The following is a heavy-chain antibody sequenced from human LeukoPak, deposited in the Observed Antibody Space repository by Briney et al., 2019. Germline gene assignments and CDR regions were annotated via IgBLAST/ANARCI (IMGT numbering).Heavy chain of an antibody. CDR3: ARNNDFWSGYYTFDP. CDR1: GFTVSSNY. J-gene: IGHJ5*02. V-gene: IGHV3-53*01. CDR2: IYSGGST. D-gene: IGHD3-3*01. Sequence: GGSLRLSCAASGFTVSSNYMSWVRQAPGKGLEWVSVIYSGGSTYYADSVKGRFTISRDNSKNTLYLHMNSLRAEDTAVYYCARNNDFWSGYYTFDPWGQGTLVTVSS.